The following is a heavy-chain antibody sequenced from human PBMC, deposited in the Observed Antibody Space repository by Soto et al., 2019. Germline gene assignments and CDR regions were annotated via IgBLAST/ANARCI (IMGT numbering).Heavy chain of an antibody. CDR1: GGSISSGGYY. D-gene: IGHD3-3*01. J-gene: IGHJ4*02. V-gene: IGHV4-31*03. CDR2: IYYSGST. CDR3: AGQSDFWSGYYDVVPFDY. Sequence: SETLSLTCTVSGGSISSGGYYWSWIRQHPGKGLEWIGYIYYSGSTYYNPSLKSRVTISVDTSKNQFSLKLSSVTAADTAVYYCAGQSDFWSGYYDVVPFDYWGQGTLVTVSS.